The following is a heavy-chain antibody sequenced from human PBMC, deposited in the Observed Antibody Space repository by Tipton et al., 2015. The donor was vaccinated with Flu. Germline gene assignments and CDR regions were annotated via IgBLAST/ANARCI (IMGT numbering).Heavy chain of an antibody. D-gene: IGHD3-10*01. CDR2: IHYSGSP. CDR3: ARDQGFGGGMTYDYYAMDV. V-gene: IGHV4-38-2*02. CDR1: GDSMRRDYF. J-gene: IGHJ6*02. Sequence: TLSLTCTVSGDSMRRDYFWGWIRQAPGKGLEWIGNIHYSGSPHYNPSLKSRVTISVDTSKNQFSLKLISMTAADTAVYYCARDQGFGGGMTYDYYAMDVWGQGTTVTVSS.